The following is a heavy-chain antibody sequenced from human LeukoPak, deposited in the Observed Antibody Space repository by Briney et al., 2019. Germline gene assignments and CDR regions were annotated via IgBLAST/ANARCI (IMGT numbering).Heavy chain of an antibody. J-gene: IGHJ4*02. CDR1: GYSFTSYW. V-gene: IGHV5-51*01. D-gene: IGHD6-19*01. CDR2: IYPGDSDT. CDR3: ARIAMAARTRVYYFDY. Sequence: GESLKISCKGSGYSFTSYWIGWVRQMPGKGLEWMGIIYPGDSDTRYSPSFQGQVTISADKSISTAYLQWSSLKASDTAMYYCARIAMAARTRVYYFDYWGQGTLVTVSS.